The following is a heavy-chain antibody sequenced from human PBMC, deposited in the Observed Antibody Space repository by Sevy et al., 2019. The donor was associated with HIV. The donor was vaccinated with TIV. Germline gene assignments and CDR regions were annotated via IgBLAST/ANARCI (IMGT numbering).Heavy chain of an antibody. CDR2: ISGHGGST. CDR3: AGGFWSGFDY. CDR1: GFIFSSYV. D-gene: IGHD3-3*01. V-gene: IGHV3-23*01. Sequence: GGSLRLSCAASGFIFSSYVMTWVRQAPGKGLDWVSSISGHGGSTYYADSVKGRFTISRDNSRKMVDLQMNSLRVEDTAVYYCAGGFWSGFDYWGQGILVTVSS. J-gene: IGHJ4*02.